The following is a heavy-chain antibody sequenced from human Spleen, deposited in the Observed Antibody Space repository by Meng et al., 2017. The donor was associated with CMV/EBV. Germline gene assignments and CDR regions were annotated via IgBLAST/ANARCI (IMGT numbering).Heavy chain of an antibody. D-gene: IGHD2-2*02. V-gene: IGHV1-18*01. J-gene: IGHJ5*02. CDR1: YSFTSYS. CDR3: ARRFCSTASCYNDWFDP. CDR2: ITTYNGNT. Sequence: YSFTSYSINWVQQAPGQGLEWMGWITTYNGNTNYAQRLQDRVTMTTDTSTKTAYMELRSLRSDDTAVYYCARRFCSTASCYNDWFDPWGQGTLVTVSS.